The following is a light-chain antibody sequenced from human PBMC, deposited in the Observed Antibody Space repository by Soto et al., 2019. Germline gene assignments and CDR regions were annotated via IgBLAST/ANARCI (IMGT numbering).Light chain of an antibody. Sequence: DIQMTQSPSSLSASVGDRVTITCRARQSISTYLNWYQQKLGKATKLLIYAASSLQSGVPYRFSSSGSGTDFTLTMSSVESEDLATYYCQLSHSTPYIFGQGTKLEIK. V-gene: IGKV1-39*01. CDR1: QSISTY. CDR2: AAS. CDR3: QLSHSTPYI. J-gene: IGKJ2*01.